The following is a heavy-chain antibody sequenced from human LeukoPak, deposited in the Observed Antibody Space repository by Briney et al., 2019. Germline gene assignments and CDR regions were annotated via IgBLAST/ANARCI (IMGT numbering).Heavy chain of an antibody. CDR2: IYYSGST. Sequence: SETLSLTCAVYGGSFRGYYWGWIRQPPGKGLEWIGSIYYSGSTYYNPSLKSRVTISVDTSKNQFSLKLSSVTAADTAVYYCARHVPYYDILTGYYKSTWFDPWGQGTLVTVSS. V-gene: IGHV4-39*01. CDR1: GGSFRGYY. J-gene: IGHJ5*02. D-gene: IGHD3-9*01. CDR3: ARHVPYYDILTGYYKSTWFDP.